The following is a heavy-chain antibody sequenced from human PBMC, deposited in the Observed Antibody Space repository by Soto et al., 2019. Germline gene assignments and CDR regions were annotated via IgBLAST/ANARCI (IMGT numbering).Heavy chain of an antibody. Sequence: QVQLVQSGAEVKKPGSSVRVSCKSSGGVFSSFGLSWVRQAPGQGLEWMGGIIPIFGSANYAQKFQGRVTITADDSTSTVYMELSSLRSEDTALYYCARGRGNSAVITTFDYWGQGTLVTASS. V-gene: IGHV1-69*01. CDR1: GGVFSSFG. J-gene: IGHJ4*02. D-gene: IGHD3-16*01. CDR2: IIPIFGSA. CDR3: ARGRGNSAVITTFDY.